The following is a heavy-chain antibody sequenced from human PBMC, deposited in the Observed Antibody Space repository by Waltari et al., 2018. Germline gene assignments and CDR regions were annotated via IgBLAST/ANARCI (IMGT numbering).Heavy chain of an antibody. V-gene: IGHV4-4*09. CDR3: ARMIEYRNSWDAFDV. CDR1: GGSIRAYS. Sequence: QVQLQESGPGLVKPSETLSLTCTVSGGSIRAYSWNWIRKTPGKGLEWIGKIYSDGGTDYNPSLQSRITISIDTSKKEFSLKLSSVTAADTATYYCARMIEYRNSWDAFDVWGQGTMVTVSS. CDR2: IYSDGGT. J-gene: IGHJ3*01. D-gene: IGHD6-6*01.